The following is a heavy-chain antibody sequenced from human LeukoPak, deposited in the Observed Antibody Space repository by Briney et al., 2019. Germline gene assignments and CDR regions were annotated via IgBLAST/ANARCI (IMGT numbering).Heavy chain of an antibody. CDR1: GGTFSSYA. J-gene: IGHJ6*02. V-gene: IGHV1-69*13. CDR3: ARADYRVAYYYYYGMDV. CDR2: IIPIFGTA. Sequence: ASVKVSCKASGGTFSSYAISWVRQAPGQGLEWMGGIIPIFGTANYAQKFQGRVTITADGSTSTAYMELSSLRSEDTAVYYCARADYRVAYYYYYGMDVWGQGTTVTVSS. D-gene: IGHD4-17*01.